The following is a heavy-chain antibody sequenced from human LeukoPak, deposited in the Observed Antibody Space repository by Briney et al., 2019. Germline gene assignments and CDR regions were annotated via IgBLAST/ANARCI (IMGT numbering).Heavy chain of an antibody. CDR2: INPNSGGT. CDR3: AALDIAVAGYYGMDV. D-gene: IGHD6-19*01. V-gene: IGHV1-2*04. Sequence: ASVKVSCKASGYTFTGYYMHWVRQAPGQGLEWMGWINPNSGGTNYAQKFQGWVTMTRDTSISTAYMELSRLRSDDTAVYYCAALDIAVAGYYGMDVWGQGTTVTVSS. CDR1: GYTFTGYY. J-gene: IGHJ6*02.